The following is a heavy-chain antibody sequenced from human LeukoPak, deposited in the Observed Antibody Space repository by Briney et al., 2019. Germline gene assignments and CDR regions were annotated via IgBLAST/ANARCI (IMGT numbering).Heavy chain of an antibody. Sequence: ASVKVSCKASGGTFSSYAISWVRQAPGQGLEWMGGIIPIFGTANYAQKFQGRVTITADESTSTAYMELSSLRSEDMAVYYCARGSVGAFDIWGQGTMVTVSS. J-gene: IGHJ3*02. CDR3: ARGSVGAFDI. V-gene: IGHV1-69*13. CDR1: GGTFSSYA. CDR2: IIPIFGTA.